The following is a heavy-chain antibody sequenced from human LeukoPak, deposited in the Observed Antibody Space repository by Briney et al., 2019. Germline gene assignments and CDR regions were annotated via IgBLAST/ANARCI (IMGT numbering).Heavy chain of an antibody. CDR1: GGTFSSYA. Sequence: SVKVSCKASGGTFSSYAVSWVRQAPGQGLEWMGGIIPIFGTANYAQKFQGRVTITADESTSTAYMELSSLRSEDTAVYYCAAEGDTAMVGAYWGQGTLVTVSS. D-gene: IGHD5-18*01. CDR3: AAEGDTAMVGAY. J-gene: IGHJ4*02. CDR2: IIPIFGTA. V-gene: IGHV1-69*01.